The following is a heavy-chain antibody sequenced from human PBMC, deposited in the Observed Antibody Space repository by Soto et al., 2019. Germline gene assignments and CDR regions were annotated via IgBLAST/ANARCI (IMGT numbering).Heavy chain of an antibody. J-gene: IGHJ6*02. CDR2: INPSGGST. CDR1: GYTFTSYY. Sequence: QVQLVQAGAEVKKPGASVKVSCKASGYTFTSYYMHWVRQAPGQGLEWMGIINPSGGSTSYSQKFHVRATMTKDTSTSTVYMELSSLRSEDTTVYYCARRGCSSTSCYRYYGMDVWGQGTTVTGSS. V-gene: IGHV1-46*01. D-gene: IGHD2-2*01. CDR3: ARRGCSSTSCYRYYGMDV.